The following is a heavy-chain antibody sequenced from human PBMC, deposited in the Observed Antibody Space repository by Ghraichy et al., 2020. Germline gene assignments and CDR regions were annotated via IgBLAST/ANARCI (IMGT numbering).Heavy chain of an antibody. D-gene: IGHD1-26*01. V-gene: IGHV4-39*01. CDR1: GGSITNTKYY. J-gene: IGHJ6*02. CDR2: FYFSGGT. CDR3: ARISGDYYYGMDV. Sequence: SETLSLTCTVSGGSITNTKYYWGWFRQPPGKGLAWIGSFYFSGGTYYNSSLRSRVTISVDTSKNQFSLKLTSVTAADTAVYHCARISGDYYYGMDVWGQGTTVTVSS.